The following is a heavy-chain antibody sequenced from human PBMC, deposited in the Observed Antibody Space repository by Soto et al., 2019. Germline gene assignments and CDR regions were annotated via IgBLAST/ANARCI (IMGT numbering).Heavy chain of an antibody. CDR3: ARDHCSSTRCYADSYYYYHYGMDV. D-gene: IGHD2-2*01. Sequence: ASVKVSCKASGYTFTSYYMHWVRQAPGQGLEWMGIINPSGGSTSYAQKFQGRVTMTRDTSTSTVYMELSSLRSEDTAVYYCARDHCSSTRCYADSYYYYHYGMDVWGQGTTVTVSS. CDR1: GYTFTSYY. J-gene: IGHJ6*02. V-gene: IGHV1-46*01. CDR2: INPSGGST.